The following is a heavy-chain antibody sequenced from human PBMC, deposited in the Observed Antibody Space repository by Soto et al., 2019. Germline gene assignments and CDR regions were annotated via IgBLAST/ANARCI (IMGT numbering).Heavy chain of an antibody. D-gene: IGHD3-10*01. V-gene: IGHV4-59*08. CDR3: ARQGFGQLHGLVDV. Sequence: QVQLQESGPGLVKPSETLSLTCSVSGGSITSHYCSWFRQPPGKGLEWIGYIHHSGSTSYNPSLTRRVTMSVDTSKNHFSLKVNSVTAADTALYYCARQGFGQLHGLVDVWGPGTTVTVSS. CDR2: IHHSGST. J-gene: IGHJ6*02. CDR1: GGSITSHY.